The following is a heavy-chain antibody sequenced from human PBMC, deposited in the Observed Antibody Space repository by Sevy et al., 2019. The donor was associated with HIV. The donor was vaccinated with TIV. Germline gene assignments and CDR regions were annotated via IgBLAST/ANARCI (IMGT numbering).Heavy chain of an antibody. V-gene: IGHV3-30*04. CDR2: LSYDGSNK. D-gene: IGHD6-13*01. CDR3: ARVPGAVIAAGPYHFDY. CDR1: GFIFSSNA. J-gene: IGHJ4*02. Sequence: GGSLRLSCAASGFIFSSNAMHWVRRAPGKGLEWVSVLSYDGSNKEYADSVKGRFTISRDNAKNTLYLQMNSPRPEDTAVYYCARVPGAVIAAGPYHFDYWGQGTLVTVSS.